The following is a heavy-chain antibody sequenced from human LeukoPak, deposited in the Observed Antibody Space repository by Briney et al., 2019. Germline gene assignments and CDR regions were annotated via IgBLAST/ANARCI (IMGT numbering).Heavy chain of an antibody. CDR1: GGSISSGSYY. J-gene: IGHJ6*03. D-gene: IGHD2-2*01. CDR3: ARNVVVPAVPFYYYYYMDV. CDR2: IYTSGST. V-gene: IGHV4-61*02. Sequence: SETLSLTCTVSGGSISSGSYYWSWIRQPAGKGLEWIGRIYTSGSTNYNPSLKSRVTISVDTSKNQFSLKLSSVTAADTAVYYCARNVVVPAVPFYYYYYMDVWGKGTTVTVSS.